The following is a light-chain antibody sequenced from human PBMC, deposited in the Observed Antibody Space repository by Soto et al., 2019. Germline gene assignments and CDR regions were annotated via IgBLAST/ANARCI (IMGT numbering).Light chain of an antibody. CDR2: GAS. J-gene: IGKJ3*01. CDR1: QSVSSSY. Sequence: EIVLTQSPGTLSLSPGERATLSCRASQSVSSSYLAWYQQKPGQAPRLLIYGASSRATGIPDRFSGSGSATDFTLTISRLEPEDVAVYHCQQSSAFGPGTKVDIK. V-gene: IGKV3-20*01. CDR3: QQSSA.